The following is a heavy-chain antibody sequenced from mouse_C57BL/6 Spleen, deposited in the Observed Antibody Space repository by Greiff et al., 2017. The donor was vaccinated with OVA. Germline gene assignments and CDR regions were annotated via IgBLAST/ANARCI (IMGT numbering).Heavy chain of an antibody. Sequence: EVKLQESGPGLVKPSQSLSLTCSVTGYSITSGYYWNWIRQFPGNKLEWMGYISYDGSNNYNPSLKNRISITRDTSKNQFFLKLNSVTTEDTATYDGASPIYYDYEGFDYWGQGTTLTVSS. CDR1: GYSITSGYY. CDR2: ISYDGSN. D-gene: IGHD2-4*01. J-gene: IGHJ2*01. V-gene: IGHV3-6*01. CDR3: ASPIYYDYEGFDY.